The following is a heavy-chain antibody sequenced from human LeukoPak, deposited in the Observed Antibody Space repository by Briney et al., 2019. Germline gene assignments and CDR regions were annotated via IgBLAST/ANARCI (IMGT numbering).Heavy chain of an antibody. J-gene: IGHJ4*02. CDR3: ARVEALYGPGHFDY. CDR1: GGSISSGGYS. V-gene: IGHV4-30-2*01. Sequence: SQTLSLTCAVSGGSISSGGYSWSWIRQPPGKGLEWIGYIYHSGSTYYNPSLKSRVTISVDRSKNQFSLKLSSVTAADTAVYYCARVEALYGPGHFDYWGQGTLVTVSS. D-gene: IGHD3-10*01. CDR2: IYHSGST.